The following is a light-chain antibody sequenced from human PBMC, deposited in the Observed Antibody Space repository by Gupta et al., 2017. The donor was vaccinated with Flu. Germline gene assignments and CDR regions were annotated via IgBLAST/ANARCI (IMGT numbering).Light chain of an antibody. CDR2: RNN. CDR3: AAWDDDLSGVL. J-gene: IGLJ2*01. CDR1: RSNIGSNF. V-gene: IGLV1-47*01. Sequence: QSVLTQPPSASSTPGQRVTISCSSDRSNIGSNFVHWYQRLPGTAPKLLIYRNNQRPSGVPDRFSGSKSGSSASLAISGLRSDDEADYYCAAWDDDLSGVLFGGGTKLTVL.